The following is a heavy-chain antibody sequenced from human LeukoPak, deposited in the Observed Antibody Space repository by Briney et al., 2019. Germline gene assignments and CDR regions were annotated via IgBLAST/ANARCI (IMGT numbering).Heavy chain of an antibody. D-gene: IGHD6-13*01. CDR3: AKSYEAAAGTGAFDI. CDR2: ISWNSGSI. Sequence: PGGSLRLSCAASGFTFGDYAMHWVRQAPGKGLEWVSGISWNSGSIGYADSVKGRFTISRDNAKNSLYLQMNSLRAEDTALYYCAKSYEAAAGTGAFDIWGQGTMVTVSS. CDR1: GFTFGDYA. J-gene: IGHJ3*02. V-gene: IGHV3-9*01.